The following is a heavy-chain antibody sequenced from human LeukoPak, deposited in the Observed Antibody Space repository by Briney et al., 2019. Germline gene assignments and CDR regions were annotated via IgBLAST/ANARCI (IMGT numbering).Heavy chain of an antibody. D-gene: IGHD3-10*01. J-gene: IGHJ4*02. Sequence: GGSLRLSCAASGLIFDEYAMNWVRQAPGKGLEWVAKIDQDGSEKSYVDSVKGRFTISRDNAKNSLYLQMNSLRAEDTAVYFCARGNYASGSLQWYYFDYWGQGTLVTVSS. V-gene: IGHV3-7*04. CDR3: ARGNYASGSLQWYYFDY. CDR2: IDQDGSEK. CDR1: GLIFDEYA.